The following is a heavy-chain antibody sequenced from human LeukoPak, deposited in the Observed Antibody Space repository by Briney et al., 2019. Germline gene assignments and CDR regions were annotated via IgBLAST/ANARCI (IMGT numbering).Heavy chain of an antibody. V-gene: IGHV3-21*01. CDR2: ISSSSSYI. J-gene: IGHJ4*02. CDR1: GFTFSSYS. Sequence: GGSLRLSCAASGFTFSSYSMNWVRQAPGKGLEWVSSISSSSSYIYYADSVKGRFTISRDNAKNSLYLQMNSLRAEGTAVYYCARGPIFGVVIISPFGYWGQGTLVTVSS. CDR3: ARGPIFGVVIISPFGY. D-gene: IGHD3-3*01.